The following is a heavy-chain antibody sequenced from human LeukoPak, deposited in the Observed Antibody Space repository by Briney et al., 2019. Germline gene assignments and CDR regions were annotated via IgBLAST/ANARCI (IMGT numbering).Heavy chain of an antibody. CDR1: GFTFSSYA. CDR3: AKKWYYYDSSGYLFYFDY. CDR2: IRGSGGST. Sequence: TGGSLRLSCAASGFTFSSYAMSWVRQAPGKGLEWVSAIRGSGGSTYYADSVKGRFTISRDNSKNTLYLQTNSLRAEDTAVYYCAKKWYYYDSSGYLFYFDYWGQGTLVTVSS. J-gene: IGHJ4*02. D-gene: IGHD3-22*01. V-gene: IGHV3-23*01.